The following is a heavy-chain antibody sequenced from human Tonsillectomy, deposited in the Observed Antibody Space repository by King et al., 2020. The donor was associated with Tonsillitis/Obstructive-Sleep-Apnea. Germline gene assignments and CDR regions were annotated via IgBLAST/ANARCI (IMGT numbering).Heavy chain of an antibody. J-gene: IGHJ4*02. Sequence: VQLVESGAEVKKPGASEKVSCKASGYTFTSHYMHWVRQAPGQGLEGMGIINPSSGDTRYAQKFQGRVTMTRDTSTSTVYMELNSLRSEDTAVYYCARSLVTTPLDYWGQGTLVTVSS. V-gene: IGHV1-46*01. CDR2: INPSSGDT. D-gene: IGHD4-17*01. CDR1: GYTFTSHY. CDR3: ARSLVTTPLDY.